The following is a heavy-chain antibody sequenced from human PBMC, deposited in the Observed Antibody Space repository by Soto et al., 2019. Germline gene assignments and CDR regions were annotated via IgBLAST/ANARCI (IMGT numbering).Heavy chain of an antibody. Sequence: GGSLRLSCAASGFSFDRYAMHWVRQVPGRGLEWVAGLNWRGDNIAYADSVKGRFTISRDNAKHSLFLQMDSLRPEDTAQYYCATDRYHLSWYEVALDSWGHGTQVTVYS. J-gene: IGHJ5*01. CDR3: ATDRYHLSWYEVALDS. D-gene: IGHD5-12*01. V-gene: IGHV3-9*01. CDR2: LNWRGDNI. CDR1: GFSFDRYA.